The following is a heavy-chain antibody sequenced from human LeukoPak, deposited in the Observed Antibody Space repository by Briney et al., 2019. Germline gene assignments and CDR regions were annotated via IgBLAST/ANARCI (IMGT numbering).Heavy chain of an antibody. CDR1: GFHFSSYI. CDR3: ARCAIVLNGFDP. J-gene: IGHJ5*02. Sequence: NPGGPLRLLCAASGFHFSSYILHWLRQAPAKGREWVSSISSCNTHIHYAHSEQGRLHISRDNAKNSLYFKMNSRSAEDTAVYYCARCAIVLNGFDPWGQGTLVTVSS. V-gene: IGHV3-21*01. CDR2: ISSCNTHI. D-gene: IGHD3-22*01.